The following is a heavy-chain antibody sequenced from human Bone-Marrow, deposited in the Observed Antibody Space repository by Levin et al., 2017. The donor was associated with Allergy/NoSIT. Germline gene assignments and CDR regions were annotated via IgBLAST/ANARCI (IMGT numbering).Heavy chain of an antibody. Sequence: GGSLRLSCAASGFTFDDYAMHWVRQAPGKGLEWVSGISWNSGSIGYADSVKGRFTISRDNAKNSLYLQMNSLRAEDTALYYCAKDTPQVHYDFWSGYYIVGGGMDVWGQGTTVTVSS. D-gene: IGHD3-3*01. J-gene: IGHJ6*02. CDR3: AKDTPQVHYDFWSGYYIVGGGMDV. CDR1: GFTFDDYA. CDR2: ISWNSGSI. V-gene: IGHV3-9*01.